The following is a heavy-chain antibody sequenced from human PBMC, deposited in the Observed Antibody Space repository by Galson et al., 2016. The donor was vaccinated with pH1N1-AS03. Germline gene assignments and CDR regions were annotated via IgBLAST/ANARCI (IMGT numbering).Heavy chain of an antibody. V-gene: IGHV4-39*07. CDR3: ARVQWLQRDFDF. J-gene: IGHJ4*02. Sequence: ETLSLTCTVSGGYFRSSNYYWGWIRQAPGKGLEWIASIYHSGSTYHNPSLKSRVTIAVDTSKNQFSLKVSSVTAADTAVYYCARVQWLQRDFDFWGQGALVTVSS. CDR1: GGYFRSSNYY. D-gene: IGHD5-12*01. CDR2: IYHSGST.